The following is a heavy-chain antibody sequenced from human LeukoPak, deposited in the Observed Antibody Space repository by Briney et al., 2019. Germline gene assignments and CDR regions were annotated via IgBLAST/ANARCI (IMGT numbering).Heavy chain of an antibody. CDR1: GGTFSSYA. Sequence: ASVTVSCTASGGTFSSYAISWVRQAPGQGLEWMGRIIPILGIANYAQKFQGRVTITADKSTSTAYMELSSLRSEDTAVYYCARSRHYYGSGSYYVPWGQGTLVTVSS. CDR3: ARSRHYYGSGSYYVP. J-gene: IGHJ5*02. D-gene: IGHD3-10*01. V-gene: IGHV1-69*04. CDR2: IIPILGIA.